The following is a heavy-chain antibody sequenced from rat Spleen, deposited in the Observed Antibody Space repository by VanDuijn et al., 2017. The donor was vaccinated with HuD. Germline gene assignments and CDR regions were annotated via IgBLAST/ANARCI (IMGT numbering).Heavy chain of an antibody. CDR1: GFTFSSFP. V-gene: IGHV5-27*01. J-gene: IGHJ3*01. CDR3: TTRPYYSSLNWFPY. Sequence: EVQLVESGGGLVQPGRSLKLSCAASGFTFSSFPMAWVRQAPKKGLEWVAYITTGGGTSFYRDSVKGRFTISRDNAKSTLYLQMVSLRSEDTATYYCTTRPYYSSLNWFPYWGQGTLVTVSS. CDR2: ITTGGGTS. D-gene: IGHD1-2*01.